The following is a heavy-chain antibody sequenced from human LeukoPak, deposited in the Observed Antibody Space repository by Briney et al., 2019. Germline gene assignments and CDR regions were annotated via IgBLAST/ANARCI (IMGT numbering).Heavy chain of an antibody. V-gene: IGHV4-31*03. CDR2: IYYSGST. CDR3: ASISGYCSSTSCAPGAFDI. D-gene: IGHD2-2*01. CDR1: GDSIINAGNY. J-gene: IGHJ3*02. Sequence: PSETLSLTCNVSGDSIINAGNYWTWIRQHPGKGLEWIGYIYYSGSTYYNPSLKSRVTISVDTSKNQFSLKLSSVTAADTAVYYCASISGYCSSTSCAPGAFDIWGQGTMVTVSS.